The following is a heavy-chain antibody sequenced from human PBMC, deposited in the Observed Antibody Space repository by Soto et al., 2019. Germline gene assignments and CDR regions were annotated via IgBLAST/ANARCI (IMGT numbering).Heavy chain of an antibody. Sequence: EVQLVETGGGLIQPGGSLRLSCAASGFTVSSNYMSWVRQAPGKGLEWVSVIYTGGTIYYADSAKGRFTRSRDKSKNTLFLQMNRLRAGDTAVYYCARDLSDLWGFGAFAIWGQWTMVTVSS. J-gene: IGHJ3*02. CDR2: IYTGGTI. D-gene: IGHD3-3*01. CDR1: GFTVSSNY. CDR3: ARDLSDLWGFGAFAI. V-gene: IGHV3-53*02.